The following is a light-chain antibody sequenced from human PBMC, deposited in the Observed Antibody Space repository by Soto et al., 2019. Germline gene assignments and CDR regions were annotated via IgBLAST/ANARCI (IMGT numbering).Light chain of an antibody. J-gene: IGKJ5*01. CDR2: DAS. Sequence: IVMTQSPATLSVSPGERATLSCRASQSVSRNLAWYQQKPGQAPRLLIYDASTRATGTPARFSGSGSGTKFTLSISSLQSEDFAVYYCQQYNNWPSITFGQGTRLEIK. V-gene: IGKV3D-15*01. CDR3: QQYNNWPSIT. CDR1: QSVSRN.